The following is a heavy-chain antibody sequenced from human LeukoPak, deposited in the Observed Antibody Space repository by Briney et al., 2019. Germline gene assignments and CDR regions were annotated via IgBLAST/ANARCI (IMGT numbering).Heavy chain of an antibody. Sequence: SETLSLTCTASGGSISSSNYYWGWIRQPPGKGLEWIGSIYYSGGTYYNPSFKSRVTISVDTSKNQFSLKLSSVTAADTAVYYCATYKRSSSGYYFYYFDYWGQGTLVTVSS. J-gene: IGHJ4*02. CDR3: ATYKRSSSGYYFYYFDY. CDR2: IYYSGGT. D-gene: IGHD3-22*01. V-gene: IGHV4-39*01. CDR1: GGSISSSNYY.